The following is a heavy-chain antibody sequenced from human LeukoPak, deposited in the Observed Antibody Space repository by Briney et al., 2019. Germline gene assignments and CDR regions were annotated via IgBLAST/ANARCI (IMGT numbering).Heavy chain of an antibody. CDR3: AKEGPYSDYVIGY. CDR2: INPNSSGT. D-gene: IGHD5-12*01. CDR1: GYTFTGYY. Sequence: AASVKVSCKASGYTFTGYYMHWVRQAPGQGLEWMGWINPNSSGTNYAQKFQGRVTMTRDTSISTAYMELSRLRSDDTAVYYCAKEGPYSDYVIGYWGQGTLVTVPS. J-gene: IGHJ4*02. V-gene: IGHV1-2*02.